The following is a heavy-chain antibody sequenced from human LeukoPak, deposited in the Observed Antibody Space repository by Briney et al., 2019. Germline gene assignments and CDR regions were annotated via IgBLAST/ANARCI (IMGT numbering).Heavy chain of an antibody. D-gene: IGHD4-17*01. J-gene: IGHJ4*02. V-gene: IGHV3-73*01. Sequence: GGSLRLSCAASGFTFSGSVIHWVRQASGKGLEWVGRIRSKDNNGATAYAASVKGRFTISRDDSKNTLYLQMNSLRAEDTAVYYCANEIRPNDYWGQGTLVTVSS. CDR2: IRSKDNNGAT. CDR1: GFTFSGSV. CDR3: ANEIRPNDY.